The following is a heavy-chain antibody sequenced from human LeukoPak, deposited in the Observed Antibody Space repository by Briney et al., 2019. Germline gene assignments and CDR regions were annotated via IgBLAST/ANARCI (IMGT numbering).Heavy chain of an antibody. J-gene: IGHJ4*02. CDR3: ARFVRYFDWLPDY. D-gene: IGHD3-9*01. CDR1: GFTVSSNY. V-gene: IGHV3-66*01. CDR2: IYSGGGT. Sequence: GGSLRLSCAASGFTVSSNYMSWVRQAPGKGLEWVSVIYSGGGTYYADSVKGRFTISRDNSKNTLYLQMNSLRAEDTAVYYCARFVRYFDWLPDYWGQGTLVTVSS.